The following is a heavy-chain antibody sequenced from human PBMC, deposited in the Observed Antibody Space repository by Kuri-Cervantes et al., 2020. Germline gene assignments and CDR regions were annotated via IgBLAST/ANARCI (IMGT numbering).Heavy chain of an antibody. D-gene: IGHD2-2*01. CDR1: GYTFTSYY. J-gene: IGHJ6*02. Sequence: ASVKVSCKASGYTFTSYYMHWVRQAPGQGLEWMGIINPSGGSTSYAQKFQGRVTMTRDTSTSTVYMELSSLRSEDTAVYYCARAHLGAPYCSSTSCYSYGMDVWGQGTTVTVSS. CDR3: ARAHLGAPYCSSTSCYSYGMDV. V-gene: IGHV1-46*01. CDR2: INPSGGST.